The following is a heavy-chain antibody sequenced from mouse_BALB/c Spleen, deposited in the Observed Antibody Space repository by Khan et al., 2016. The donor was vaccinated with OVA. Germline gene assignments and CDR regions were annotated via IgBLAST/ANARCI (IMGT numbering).Heavy chain of an antibody. CDR3: ARIQGGDFDY. CDR2: ISNRGNT. Sequence: EVKLLESGPGLVKPSQSLSLTCTVTGYSIPSDYAWNWIRQLPGNKLEWMGYISNRGNTKYNPSLKSRISITRDTSKNQFFLQLNFVTIEDTATYYCARIQGGDFDYWGQGTTLTVSS. V-gene: IGHV3-2*02. D-gene: IGHD3-2*02. J-gene: IGHJ2*01. CDR1: GYSIPSDYA.